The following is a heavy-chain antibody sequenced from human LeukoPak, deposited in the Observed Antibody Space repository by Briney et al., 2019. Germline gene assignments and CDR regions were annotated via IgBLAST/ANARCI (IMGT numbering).Heavy chain of an antibody. D-gene: IGHD1-26*01. J-gene: IGHJ3*02. CDR1: AFTFSNYA. CDR2: ISSTGVTT. V-gene: IGHV3-23*01. CDR3: TRGGGGSYPRFAFDI. Sequence: GGSLRLSCAASAFTFSNYAMSWVRQAPGKGLEWVSVISSTGVTTYYADSVRGRFTISRGNSKNTLYLQMNSLRAEDTAVYYCTRGGGGSYPRFAFDIWGQGTMVTVSS.